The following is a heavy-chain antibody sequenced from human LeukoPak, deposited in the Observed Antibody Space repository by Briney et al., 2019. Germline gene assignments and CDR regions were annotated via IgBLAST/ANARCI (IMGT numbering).Heavy chain of an antibody. Sequence: GGSLRLSCAASGFTVSSNYMSWVRQAPGKGLEWVSVIYSGGSTYYADSVKGRFTISRDNSKNTLYLQMNSLRAEDTAVYYCARVEDIVATLDYWGQGTLVTVSS. V-gene: IGHV3-66*02. CDR3: ARVEDIVATLDY. CDR1: GFTVSSNY. J-gene: IGHJ4*02. CDR2: IYSGGST. D-gene: IGHD5-12*01.